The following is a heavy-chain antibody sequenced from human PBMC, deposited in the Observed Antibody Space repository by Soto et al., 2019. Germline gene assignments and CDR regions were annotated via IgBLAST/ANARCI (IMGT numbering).Heavy chain of an antibody. D-gene: IGHD4-17*01. CDR1: GYTFTSYG. V-gene: IGHV1-18*01. J-gene: IGHJ6*02. CDR2: ISIYNGNT. Sequence: QVQLVQSGAEVNKPGASVKVSCKASGYTFTSYGISWVRQAPGQGLEWMGWISIYNGNTNYAQKPQGRVTMTTDTSTGTAYMELRSLRSDDTAVYYCARDVRSHDYGHYYYGMDVWGQGTTVTVSS. CDR3: ARDVRSHDYGHYYYGMDV.